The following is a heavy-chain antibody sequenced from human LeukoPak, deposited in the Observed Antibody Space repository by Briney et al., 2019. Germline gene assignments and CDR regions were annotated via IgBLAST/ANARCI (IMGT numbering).Heavy chain of an antibody. Sequence: KLSQTLSLTCAISGDSVSSKSASWNWIRQSPSRGLEWLGRTYSRSKWFNDYAVSVKSRITINPDTSKNQFSLHLISVTPDDTAVYYCARGTGSLDYWGQGTLVTVSS. CDR3: ARGTGSLDY. CDR2: TYSRSKWFN. CDR1: GDSVSSKSAS. J-gene: IGHJ4*02. D-gene: IGHD1-26*01. V-gene: IGHV6-1*01.